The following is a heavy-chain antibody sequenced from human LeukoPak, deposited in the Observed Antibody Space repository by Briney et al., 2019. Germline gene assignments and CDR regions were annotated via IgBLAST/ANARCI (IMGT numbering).Heavy chain of an antibody. D-gene: IGHD1-26*01. J-gene: IGHJ3*02. Sequence: SETLSLTCTVSGGSISSSSYYWGWIRQPPGKGLEWIGSIYYSGSTYYNPSLKSRVTISIDTSKNQFSLELSSVTATDTAIYYCARQGGGGRAFDIWGQGTMVTVSS. CDR2: IYYSGST. CDR3: ARQGGGGRAFDI. CDR1: GGSISSSSYY. V-gene: IGHV4-39*01.